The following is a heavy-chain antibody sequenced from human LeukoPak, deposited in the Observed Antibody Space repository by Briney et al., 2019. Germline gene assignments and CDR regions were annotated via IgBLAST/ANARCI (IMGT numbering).Heavy chain of an antibody. CDR1: GFTFSNHV. CDR2: ISYDGTNK. V-gene: IGHV3-30*04. CDR3: VRSPTYYNMDV. J-gene: IGHJ6*03. Sequence: GGSLRLSCAASGFTFSNHVIHWVCQAPGKGLEWLAVISYDGTNKYYADSVKGRFTISRDHSQSTVDLHMNNLRGADTAVYYCVRSPTYYNMDVWGKGTTVTVSS.